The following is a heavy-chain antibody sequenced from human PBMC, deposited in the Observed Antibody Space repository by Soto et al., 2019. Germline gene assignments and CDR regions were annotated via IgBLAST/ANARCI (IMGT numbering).Heavy chain of an antibody. D-gene: IGHD3-3*02. V-gene: IGHV1-69*12. CDR1: GGTFSTSA. CDR2: IMPIFRTA. CDR3: AGDKDRAQLGGTYYYVMDV. J-gene: IGHJ6*02. Sequence: QVQVVQSGAEVKKPGSSVKVSCKTSGGTFSTSAISWVRQAPGQGLEWMGGIMPIFRTADYAQRFQGRVTMTADESARTAYWELRSLTSEDTAIYYCAGDKDRAQLGGTYYYVMDVWGQGTTVTVTS.